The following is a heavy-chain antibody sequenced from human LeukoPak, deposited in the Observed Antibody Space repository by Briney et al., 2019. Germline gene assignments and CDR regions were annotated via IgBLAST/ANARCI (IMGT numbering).Heavy chain of an antibody. D-gene: IGHD6-13*01. V-gene: IGHV4-34*01. CDR1: GGSFSGYY. Sequence: SETLSLTCAVYGGSFSGYYWSWLRQPPGKGLEWIGEMYHSGSTNYNPSLKSRVTISVDTSKNQFSLKLSSVTAADTAVYHCARVPGYSRSRGAFDIWGQGTMVTVSS. CDR3: ARVPGYSRSRGAFDI. CDR2: MYHSGST. J-gene: IGHJ3*02.